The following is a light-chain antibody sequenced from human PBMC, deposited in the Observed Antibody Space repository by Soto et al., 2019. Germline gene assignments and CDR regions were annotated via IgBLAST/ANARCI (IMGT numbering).Light chain of an antibody. V-gene: IGLV2-14*01. CDR1: SSDVGGYNY. J-gene: IGLJ2*01. Sequence: QSALTQPASASGSPGQSITISCTGTSSDVGGYNYVSWYQQHPGKAPKLMIYDVSNRPSGVSNRFSGSKSGNTASLTISGLQAEDEADYHCSSYTGSSTLVVFGGGTKLTVL. CDR2: DVS. CDR3: SSYTGSSTLVV.